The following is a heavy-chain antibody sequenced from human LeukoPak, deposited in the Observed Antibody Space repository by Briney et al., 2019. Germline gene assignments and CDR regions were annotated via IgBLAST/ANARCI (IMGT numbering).Heavy chain of an antibody. J-gene: IGHJ4*02. V-gene: IGHV1-69*13. CDR3: AREYSRGGYFDY. CDR1: GGTFSSYA. CDR2: IIPIFGTA. D-gene: IGHD6-13*01. Sequence: ASVKVSCKASGGTFSSYAISWVRQAPEQGLEWMGGIIPIFGTANYAQKFQGRVTITADESTSTAYMEPSSLRSEDTAVYYCAREYSRGGYFDYWGQGTLVTVSS.